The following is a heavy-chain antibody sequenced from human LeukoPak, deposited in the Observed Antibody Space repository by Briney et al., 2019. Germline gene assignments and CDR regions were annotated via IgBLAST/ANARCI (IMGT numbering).Heavy chain of an antibody. V-gene: IGHV3-23*01. CDR2: INGRGGST. CDR1: GFTFSNYA. D-gene: IGHD2-2*01. CDR3: AKDWAIVVVPAAMFDP. J-gene: IGHJ5*02. Sequence: GGSLRLSCAASGFTFSNYAMSWVRQAPGKGLEWVSSINGRGGSTYYADSVKGRFTISRDNSKNTLYLQMNSLRAEDTAVYYCAKDWAIVVVPAAMFDPWGQGTLVTVSS.